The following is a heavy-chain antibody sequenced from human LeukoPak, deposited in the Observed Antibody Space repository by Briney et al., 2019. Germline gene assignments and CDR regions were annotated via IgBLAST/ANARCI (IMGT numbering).Heavy chain of an antibody. D-gene: IGHD6-13*01. CDR3: AGDGLSSSWYYFDY. V-gene: IGHV3-30-3*01. J-gene: IGHJ4*02. CDR2: ISYDGSNK. CDR1: GFTFSSYA. Sequence: GGSLRLSCAASGFTFSSYAMHWVRQAPGKGLEWVAVISYDGSNKYYADSVKGRFTISRDNSKNTLYLQMNSLRAEDTAVYYCAGDGLSSSWYYFDYWGQGTLVTVSS.